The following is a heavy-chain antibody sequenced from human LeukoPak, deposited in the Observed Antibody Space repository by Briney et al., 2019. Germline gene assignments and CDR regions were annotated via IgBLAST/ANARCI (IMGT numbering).Heavy chain of an antibody. CDR2: IYYSGST. V-gene: IGHV4-59*01. J-gene: IGHJ5*02. CDR1: GGSFSGYY. D-gene: IGHD3-10*01. CDR3: ARDNSLLWFGELLANWFDP. Sequence: PSETLSLTCAVYGGSFSGYYWSWIRQPPGKGLEWIGYIYYSGSTNYNPSLKSRVTISVDTSKNQFSLKLSSVTAADTAVYYCARDNSLLWFGELLANWFDPWGQGTLVTVSS.